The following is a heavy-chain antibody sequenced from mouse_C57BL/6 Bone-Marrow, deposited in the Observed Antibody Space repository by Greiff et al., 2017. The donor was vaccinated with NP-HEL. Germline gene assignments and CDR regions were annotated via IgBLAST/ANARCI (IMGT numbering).Heavy chain of an antibody. CDR3: ERGWLKCFDV. CDR2: ITPYNGGT. CDR1: GYTFTDYY. Sequence: VQLQQSGPVLVKPGASVKMSCKASGYTFTDYYMNWVKKSHGKSLEWIGVITPYNGGTSYNQKFKGKATLTVGKASSTACIELCRLTSEYYAVYYCERGWLKCFDVWGTGTTVTVSS. J-gene: IGHJ1*03. V-gene: IGHV1-19*01. D-gene: IGHD2-3*01.